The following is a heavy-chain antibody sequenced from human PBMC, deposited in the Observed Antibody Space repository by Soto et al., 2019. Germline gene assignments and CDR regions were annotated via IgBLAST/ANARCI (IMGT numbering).Heavy chain of an antibody. Sequence: EEQVVESGGGLVQSGGSLRLSCAASGFRFTNHWMSWVRQAPGRGLQWLANVNEDGSEKYYVDSVKGRFTMSRDNDKNSVYLQMDSLRVEDTGGYHCFRGVGWFDPWGQGTLVTVSS. CDR3: FRGVGWFDP. D-gene: IGHD3-10*01. J-gene: IGHJ5*02. CDR2: VNEDGSEK. V-gene: IGHV3-7*02. CDR1: GFRFTNHW.